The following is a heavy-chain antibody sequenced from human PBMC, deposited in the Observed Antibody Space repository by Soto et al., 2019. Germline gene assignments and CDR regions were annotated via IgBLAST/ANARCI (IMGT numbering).Heavy chain of an antibody. V-gene: IGHV4-61*01. Sequence: PSETLSLTCTVSGGSVSSGSYYWSWIRQPPGKGLEWIGYIYYSGSTNYNPSLKSRVTISVDTSKNQFSLKLSSVTAADTAVYYCARENYYYGMDVWGQGTTVTVS. CDR3: ARENYYYGMDV. CDR1: GGSVSSGSYY. CDR2: IYYSGST. J-gene: IGHJ6*02.